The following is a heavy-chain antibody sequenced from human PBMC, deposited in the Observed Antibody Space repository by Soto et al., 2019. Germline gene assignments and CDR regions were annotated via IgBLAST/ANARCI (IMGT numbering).Heavy chain of an antibody. CDR2: ISSSSSYT. J-gene: IGHJ6*02. V-gene: IGHV3-11*06. CDR3: AREKRGYYHDYGMDV. CDR1: GFTFSDYY. Sequence: PGGSLRLSCAASGFTFSDYYMSWIRQAPGKGLEWVSYISSSSSYTNYADSVKGRFTISRDNAKNSLYLQMNSLRAEDTAVYYCAREKRGYYHDYGMDVWGQGTTVTVSS.